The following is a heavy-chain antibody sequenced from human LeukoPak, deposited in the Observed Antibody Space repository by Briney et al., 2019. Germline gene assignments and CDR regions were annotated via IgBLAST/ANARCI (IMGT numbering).Heavy chain of an antibody. CDR2: ISYDGSNK. V-gene: IGHV3-30*18. CDR1: GFTFSSYG. J-gene: IGHJ4*02. CDR3: AKDRALEDFWSGLDY. Sequence: GGSLRLSCAASGFTFSSYGMHWVRQAPGKGLEWVAVISYDGSNKYYADSVKGRFTISRDNSKNTLYLQMNSLRAEDTAVYYCAKDRALEDFWSGLDYWGQGTLVTVSS. D-gene: IGHD3-3*01.